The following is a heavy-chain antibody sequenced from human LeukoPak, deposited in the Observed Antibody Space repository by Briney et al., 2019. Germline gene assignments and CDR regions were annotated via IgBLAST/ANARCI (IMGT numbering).Heavy chain of an antibody. V-gene: IGHV4-38-2*02. Sequence: SETLSLTCTVSGYSISSGYYWGWIRQPPGKGLEWIGSIYHSGSTYYNPSLKSRVTISVDTSKNQFSLKLSSVTAADTAVYYCASSPTAGYYYYMDVWGKGTTVTVSS. D-gene: IGHD1-14*01. CDR2: IYHSGST. CDR1: GYSISSGYY. CDR3: ASSPTAGYYYYMDV. J-gene: IGHJ6*03.